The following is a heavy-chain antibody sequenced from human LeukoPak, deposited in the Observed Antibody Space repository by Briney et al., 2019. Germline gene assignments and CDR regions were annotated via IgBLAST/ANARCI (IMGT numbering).Heavy chain of an antibody. J-gene: IGHJ2*01. CDR3: ARTGRRGYFDF. CDR2: LLFRGTA. V-gene: IGHV4-4*09. CDR1: GASISDYY. D-gene: IGHD1-14*01. Sequence: SETLSLTCNVSGASISDYYRSWVRQSPEKGLEWIASLLFRGTAHYNPSLRSRVAISDDTSNNQFFLRLTSVTTTDTAVYYCARTGRRGYFDFWGRGTLVTVS.